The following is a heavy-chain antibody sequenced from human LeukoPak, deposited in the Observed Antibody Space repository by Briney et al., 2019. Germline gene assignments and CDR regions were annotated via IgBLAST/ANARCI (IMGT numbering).Heavy chain of an antibody. CDR2: ISSDGSNA. CDR3: AKDLSGRKGPFDY. Sequence: PGGSLRLSCAASGFTFSSYGMHWVRQAPGKGLEWVAVISSDGSNAYYADSVKGRFTMSRDNPKNTLFVQMNSLRAEDTAVYYCAKDLSGRKGPFDYWGQGTLVTVSS. CDR1: GFTFSSYG. J-gene: IGHJ4*02. V-gene: IGHV3-30*18. D-gene: IGHD3-10*01.